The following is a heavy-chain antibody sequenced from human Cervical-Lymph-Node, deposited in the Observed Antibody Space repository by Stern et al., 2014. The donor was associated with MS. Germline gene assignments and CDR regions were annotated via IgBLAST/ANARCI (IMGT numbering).Heavy chain of an antibody. CDR1: GFTVSRDY. CDR2: RTNVGST. D-gene: IGHD1-1*01. Sequence: VQLVESGGGVIQPGGSLRLSCTASGFTVSRDYMTWVRQAPGKGLEWVSLRTNVGSTFYTDSVKARFTISRDDSKNTVYLHMTSLRAEDTAMYYCARDTSSPERSDWWGQGTLVTVSS. CDR3: ARDTSSPERSDW. J-gene: IGHJ4*02. V-gene: IGHV3-53*01.